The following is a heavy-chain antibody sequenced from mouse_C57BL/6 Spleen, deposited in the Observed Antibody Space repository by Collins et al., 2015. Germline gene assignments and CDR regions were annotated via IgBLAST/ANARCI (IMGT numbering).Heavy chain of an antibody. Sequence: QVQLKESGPGLVAPSQSLSITCTVSGFSLTSYAISWVRQPPGKGLEWLGVIWTGGGTNYNSALKSRLSISKDNSKSQVFLKMNSLQTDDTARYYCARNGNYYGSSFYYYAMDYWGQGTSVTVSS. CDR3: ARNGNYYGSSFYYYAMDY. V-gene: IGHV2-9-1*01. D-gene: IGHD1-1*01. CDR2: IWTGGGT. CDR1: GFSLTSYA. J-gene: IGHJ4*01.